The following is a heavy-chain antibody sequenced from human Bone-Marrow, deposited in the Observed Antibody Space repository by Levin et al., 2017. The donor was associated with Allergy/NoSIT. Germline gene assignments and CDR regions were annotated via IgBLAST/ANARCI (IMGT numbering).Heavy chain of an antibody. CDR1: GGSISSGDYY. V-gene: IGHV4-30-4*01. CDR3: ARERGGHYGSWGLDS. CDR2: IYYTGIT. J-gene: IGHJ4*02. D-gene: IGHD2-15*01. Sequence: HSQTLSLTCTVSGGSISSGDYYWSWIRQPPGKGLEWIGYIYYTGITSYNPSLKSRVIMSVDTSKNQFSLKLSSVTAADTAVFYCARERGGHYGSWGLDSWGRGTLITVSS.